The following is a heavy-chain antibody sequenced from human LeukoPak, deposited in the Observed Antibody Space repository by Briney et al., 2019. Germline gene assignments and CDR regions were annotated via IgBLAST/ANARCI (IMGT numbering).Heavy chain of an antibody. CDR3: AREGGDAFDV. V-gene: IGHV6-1*01. D-gene: IGHD1-26*01. Sequence: SQTLSLTCALSGDSVSSDSTAWNWIRQSPSRGLEWLGRTYFRSKWYNNYAVSVKSRITINTNTSKNQLSLQLNSVTPEDTAVYYCAREGGDAFDVWGQGTMVTVSS. CDR2: TYFRSKWYN. CDR1: GDSVSSDSTA. J-gene: IGHJ3*01.